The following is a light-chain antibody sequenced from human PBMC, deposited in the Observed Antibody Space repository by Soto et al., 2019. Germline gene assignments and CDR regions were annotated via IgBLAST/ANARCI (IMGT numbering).Light chain of an antibody. J-gene: IGKJ1*01. Sequence: DIQMTQSPSSLSASVDDRVTITCRAIQTINNYLTWFQHKPGKAPKLLIYSASSLQSGVPSRFRGSGSGTDFTLTISSLQPEDFSTYYCQQSYTSPRTFGQGTKVDIK. CDR2: SAS. CDR1: QTINNY. V-gene: IGKV1-39*01. CDR3: QQSYTSPRT.